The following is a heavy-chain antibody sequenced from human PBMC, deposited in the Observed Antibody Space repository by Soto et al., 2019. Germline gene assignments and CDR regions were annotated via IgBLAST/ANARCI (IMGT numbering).Heavy chain of an antibody. CDR2: IYYSGST. CDR3: AISPRGYSYGNFDY. CDR1: GGSISSYY. Sequence: SETLSLTCTVSGGSISSYYWSWIRQPPGKGLEWIGYIYYSGSTNYNPSLKSRVTISVDTSKNQFSLKLSSVTAADTAVYYCAISPRGYSYGNFDYWGQGTLVTVSS. D-gene: IGHD5-18*01. V-gene: IGHV4-59*01. J-gene: IGHJ4*02.